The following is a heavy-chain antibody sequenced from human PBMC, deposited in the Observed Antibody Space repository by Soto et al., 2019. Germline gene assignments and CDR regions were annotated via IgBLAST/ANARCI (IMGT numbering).Heavy chain of an antibody. CDR2: IIPIFGTA. D-gene: IGHD3-10*01. CDR3: ARTPERMVRGAYWDDYFDY. V-gene: IGHV1-69*13. J-gene: IGHJ4*02. Sequence: SVKVSCKASGGTFSSYAISWVRQAPGQGLEWMGGIIPIFGTANYAQKFQGRVTITADESTSTAYMELSSLRSEDTAVYYCARTPERMVRGAYWDDYFDYWGQGTLVTVS. CDR1: GGTFSSYA.